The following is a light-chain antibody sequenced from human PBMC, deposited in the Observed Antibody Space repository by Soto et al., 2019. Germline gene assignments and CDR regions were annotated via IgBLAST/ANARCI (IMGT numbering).Light chain of an antibody. CDR2: DTS. CDR3: LLSYSGTSWV. J-gene: IGLJ3*02. CDR1: NGAVTSSHY. V-gene: IGLV7-46*01. Sequence: QAVVTQEPSLTVSPGGSVTLTCGSTNGAVTSSHYPYWFQQKPGQAPSTLIYDTSNKHSWTPARFSGSLLGGKAALTLAGAQTDDEADYYCLLSYSGTSWVFGGGTKVTVL.